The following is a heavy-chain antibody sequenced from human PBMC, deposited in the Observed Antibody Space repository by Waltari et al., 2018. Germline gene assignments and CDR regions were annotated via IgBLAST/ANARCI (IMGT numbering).Heavy chain of an antibody. V-gene: IGHV3-53*01. Sequence: DVQLVESGGGLIQPGGSLRLSCASSGFSVMDPFMSGVRQAPGTGLEGVSVINRGGDRYYADSVKGRFTISRDDSKNTLYLEMNSLTGEDTAVYFCARLETSGWDIEFWGQGTLVTVSS. J-gene: IGHJ4*02. D-gene: IGHD6-19*01. CDR3: ARLETSGWDIEF. CDR2: INRGGDR. CDR1: GFSVMDPF.